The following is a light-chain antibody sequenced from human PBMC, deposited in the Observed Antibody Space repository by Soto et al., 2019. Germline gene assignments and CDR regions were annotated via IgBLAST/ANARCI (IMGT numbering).Light chain of an antibody. Sequence: EIVLTQSPATLSLSPGERATISCRASQSVSRNLAWYQQKPGQAPRLLIYDISNRPTGVPSRFSGSGSGTDFTLTISSLEPEDVAVYYCQQRDTWPLTFGGGTKVEIK. CDR2: DIS. V-gene: IGKV3-11*01. CDR3: QQRDTWPLT. CDR1: QSVSRN. J-gene: IGKJ4*01.